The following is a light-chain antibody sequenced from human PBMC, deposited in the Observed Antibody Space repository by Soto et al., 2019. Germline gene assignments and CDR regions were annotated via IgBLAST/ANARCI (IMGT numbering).Light chain of an antibody. J-gene: IGKJ4*01. CDR2: KAS. CDR1: QSISSW. V-gene: IGKV1-5*03. CDR3: QQSFSTPLT. Sequence: DIQMTQSPSTLSASVGDRVTITCRASQSISSWLAWYQQKPGKAPKLLIYKASSLESGVPSRFSGSGSGTEFTLTISSLQPDDFETYFCQQSFSTPLTFGGGTKVDIK.